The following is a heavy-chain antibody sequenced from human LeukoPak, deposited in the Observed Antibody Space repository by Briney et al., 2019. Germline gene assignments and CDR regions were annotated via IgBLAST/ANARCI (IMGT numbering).Heavy chain of an antibody. V-gene: IGHV3-30-3*01. CDR1: GFTFSSYA. D-gene: IGHD4-17*01. CDR3: ARDYGDSPHDRYYYYYGMDV. CDR2: ISYDGSNK. Sequence: GGSLRLSCAASGFTFSSYAMHWVRQAPGKGLEWAAVISYDGSNKYYADSVKGRFTISRDNSKNTLYLQMNSLRAEDTAVYYCARDYGDSPHDRYYYYYGMDVWGQGTTVTVSS. J-gene: IGHJ6*02.